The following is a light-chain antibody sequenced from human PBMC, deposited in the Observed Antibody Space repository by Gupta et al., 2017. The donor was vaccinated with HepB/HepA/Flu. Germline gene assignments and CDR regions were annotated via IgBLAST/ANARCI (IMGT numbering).Light chain of an antibody. CDR2: DVS. CDR3: SSYTSSSTLV. Sequence: QSALTQPASVFGSPGQSIANSCTGTSSDVGGYNYVHWYQQHPGKAPKLMIYDVSKRPSGVSNRFSGSKAGNTASLTXAXLQAEDXADYYCSSYTSSSTLVFGGGTKLTVL. CDR1: SSDVGGYNY. V-gene: IGLV2-14*03. J-gene: IGLJ2*01.